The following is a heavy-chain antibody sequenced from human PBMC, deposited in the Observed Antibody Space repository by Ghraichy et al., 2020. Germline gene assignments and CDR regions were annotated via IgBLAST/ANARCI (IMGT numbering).Heavy chain of an antibody. Sequence: SVKVSCKTSGYTFTNYDINWVRQATGQGLEWMGWMNPNSGNAGSAQKFQGRVTMTRNTSISTAYMELSSLRSQDTAVSEDTAVYYCVRAAKNAFDIWGQGTMVTVSS. D-gene: IGHD3-10*02. CDR2: MNPNSGNA. CDR3: TAVYYCVRAAKNAFDI. J-gene: IGHJ3*02. V-gene: IGHV1-8*01. CDR1: GYTFTNYD.